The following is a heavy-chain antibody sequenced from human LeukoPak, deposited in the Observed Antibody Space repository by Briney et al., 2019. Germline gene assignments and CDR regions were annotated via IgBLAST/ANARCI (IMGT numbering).Heavy chain of an antibody. CDR2: IRGSGGRI. Sequence: GGSLTLSCAGSGFTFSSYGMNWVRQTPGKGLEWVSSIRGSGGRIHYADSVKGRFTIARDNSKNTLYLQMRSLRAEDTAVYYCAKDGDYYDSSALVALDTWGQGTMVTVSS. D-gene: IGHD3-22*01. J-gene: IGHJ3*02. CDR3: AKDGDYYDSSALVALDT. CDR1: GFTFSSYG. V-gene: IGHV3-23*01.